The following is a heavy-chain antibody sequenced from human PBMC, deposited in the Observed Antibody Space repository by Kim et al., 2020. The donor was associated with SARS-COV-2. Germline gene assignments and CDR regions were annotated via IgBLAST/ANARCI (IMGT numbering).Heavy chain of an antibody. Sequence: SLKSRVTISVDTSKNQFSLKLSSVTAADTAVYYCNIVVVPAATPVGMDVWGQGTTVTVSS. CDR3: NIVVVPAATPVGMDV. D-gene: IGHD2-2*01. J-gene: IGHJ6*02. V-gene: IGHV4-34*01.